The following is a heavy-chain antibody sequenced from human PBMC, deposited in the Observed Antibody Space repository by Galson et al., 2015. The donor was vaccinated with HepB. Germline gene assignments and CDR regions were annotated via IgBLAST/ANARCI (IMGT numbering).Heavy chain of an antibody. J-gene: IGHJ4*02. CDR3: ARELVVAATGHIAVAGTLRTLPNNRLGY. Sequence: SVKVSCKASGYTFTGYYMHWVRQAPGQGLEWMGRSNPNSGGTNYAQKFQGRVTMTRDTSISTAYMELSRLRSDDTAVYYCARELVVAATGHIAVAGTLRTLPNNRLGYWGQGTLVTVSS. D-gene: IGHD6-19*01. CDR1: GYTFTGYY. CDR2: SNPNSGGT. V-gene: IGHV1-2*06.